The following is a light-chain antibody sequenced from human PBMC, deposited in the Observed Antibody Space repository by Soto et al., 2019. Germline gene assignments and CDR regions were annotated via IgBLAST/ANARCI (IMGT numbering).Light chain of an antibody. CDR1: QSVSSN. V-gene: IGKV3-15*01. CDR2: GAS. Sequence: EIVMTQSPATLSVSPGEGATLSCRASQSVSSNLAWYQQKPGQAPRALIYGASSRATGIPARFSGSGSETEFTLTISSLQSEDFAVYYCQQYNNWPRGTFGQGTKVDNK. J-gene: IGKJ1*01. CDR3: QQYNNWPRGT.